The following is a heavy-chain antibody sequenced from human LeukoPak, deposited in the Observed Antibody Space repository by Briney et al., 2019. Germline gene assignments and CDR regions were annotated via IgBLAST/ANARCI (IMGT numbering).Heavy chain of an antibody. D-gene: IGHD2-15*01. V-gene: IGHV3-48*04. CDR1: GFTFSSYS. CDR2: ISRSSSTI. J-gene: IGHJ4*02. CDR3: ARDLVVVAAPFDY. Sequence: GGSLRLSCAASGFTFSSYSMNWVRQAPGKGLEWVSYISRSSSTIYYADSVKGRFTISRDNAKNSLYLQMNSLRAEDTAVYYCARDLVVVAAPFDYWGQGTLVTVSS.